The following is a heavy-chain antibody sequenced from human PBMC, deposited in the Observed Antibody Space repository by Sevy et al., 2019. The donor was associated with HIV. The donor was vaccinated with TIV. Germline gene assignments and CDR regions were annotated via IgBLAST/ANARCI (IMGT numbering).Heavy chain of an antibody. Sequence: GGYLRLSCAASGFTFSSYAMSWVRQAPGKGLEWVSAISGSGGSTYYADSVKGRFTISRDNSKNTLYLQMNSLRAEDTAVYYCAKDGWIQLWLGWYFDLWGRGTLVTVSS. CDR3: AKDGWIQLWLGWYFDL. V-gene: IGHV3-23*01. CDR1: GFTFSSYA. J-gene: IGHJ2*01. CDR2: ISGSGGST. D-gene: IGHD5-18*01.